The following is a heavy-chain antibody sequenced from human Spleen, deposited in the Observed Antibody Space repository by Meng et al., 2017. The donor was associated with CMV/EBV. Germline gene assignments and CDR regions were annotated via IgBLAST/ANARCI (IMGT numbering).Heavy chain of an antibody. CDR2: ISSSDTTI. CDR1: GFTFSDYY. J-gene: IGHJ3*02. CDR3: ARLHDILTTYDAFDI. D-gene: IGHD3-9*01. Sequence: GESLKISCAASGFTFSDYYMNWIRQAPGKGLEWVSYISSSDTTIYYADSVKGRFTISRDNAKNSLWLQMNSLRAEDTAVYYCARLHDILTTYDAFDIWGQGTMVTVSS. V-gene: IGHV3-11*01.